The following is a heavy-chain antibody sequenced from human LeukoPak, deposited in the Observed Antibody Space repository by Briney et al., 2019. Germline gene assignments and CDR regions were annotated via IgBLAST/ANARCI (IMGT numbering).Heavy chain of an antibody. Sequence: SETLSLTCTVSGGSISSSSYYWGWIRQPPGKGLEWIGSIYYSGSTYYNPSLKSRVTISVDTSKNQFSLKLSSVTAADTAVYYCARDRREAFDIWGQGTMVTVSS. J-gene: IGHJ3*02. V-gene: IGHV4-39*07. CDR2: IYYSGST. CDR1: GGSISSSSYY. CDR3: ARDRREAFDI.